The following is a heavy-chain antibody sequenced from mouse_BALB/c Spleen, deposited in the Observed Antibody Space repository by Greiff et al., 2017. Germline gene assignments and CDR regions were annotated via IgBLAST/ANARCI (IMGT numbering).Heavy chain of an antibody. Sequence: EVMLVESGGGLVQPKGSLKLSCAASGFTFNTYAMHWVCQAPGKGLEWVARIRSKSNNYATYYADSVKDRFTISRDDSQSMLYLQMNNLKTEDTAMYYCVREGNSAMDYWGQGTSVTVSA. CDR2: IRSKSNNYAT. CDR3: VREGNSAMDY. CDR1: GFTFNTYA. V-gene: IGHV10-3*03. D-gene: IGHD2-1*01. J-gene: IGHJ4*01.